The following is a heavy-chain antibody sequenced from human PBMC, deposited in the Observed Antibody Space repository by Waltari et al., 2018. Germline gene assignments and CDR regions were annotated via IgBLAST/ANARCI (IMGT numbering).Heavy chain of an antibody. Sequence: EVQLVQSGAEVKTPEESLRTSCEGSGNSFTCHWLNWVRQMPGKGLEWVGRIDPSDSFRNYGPAFEGHVTISVDQSLRTAYLQWDSLKASDTAIYYCVRHRTTYPLEIDYWGQGTLVTVSS. J-gene: IGHJ4*02. CDR1: GNSFTCHW. CDR2: IDPSDSFR. D-gene: IGHD2-2*01. CDR3: VRHRTTYPLEIDY. V-gene: IGHV5-10-1*01.